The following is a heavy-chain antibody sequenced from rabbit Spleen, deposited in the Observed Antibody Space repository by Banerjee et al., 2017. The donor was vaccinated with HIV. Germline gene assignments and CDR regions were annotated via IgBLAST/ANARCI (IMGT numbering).Heavy chain of an antibody. Sequence: QSLEESGGDLVKPGASLTLTCTASGVSFSSSSYMCWVRQAPGKGLEWIACIDTGSSGFTYFATWAKGRFTCSKTSSTTVTLQVTRLTAAGTATYFCARDTSSSFSSYGMDLWGPGTPSPS. V-gene: IGHV1S40*01. D-gene: IGHD1-1*01. CDR2: IDTGSSGFT. CDR3: ARDTSSSFSSYGMDL. J-gene: IGHJ6*01. CDR1: GVSFSSSSY.